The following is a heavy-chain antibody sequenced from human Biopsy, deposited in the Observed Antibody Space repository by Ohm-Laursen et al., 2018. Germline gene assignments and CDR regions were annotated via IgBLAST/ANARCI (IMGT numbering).Heavy chain of an antibody. D-gene: IGHD3-22*01. CDR3: ARDRGYYSDRTVPGYFDL. Sequence: SETLSPTCTVSGGSFTGHYWSWIRQPPGKGLQWIGYVYYTGSTDYNPSLQSRVTISVDTSKNHFSLRLRSVTPADTAIYYCARDRGYYSDRTVPGYFDLWGRGTLVTVSS. V-gene: IGHV4-59*11. CDR2: VYYTGST. CDR1: GGSFTGHY. J-gene: IGHJ2*01.